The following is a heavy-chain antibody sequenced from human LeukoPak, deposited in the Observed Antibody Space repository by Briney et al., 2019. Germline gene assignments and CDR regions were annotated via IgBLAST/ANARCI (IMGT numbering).Heavy chain of an antibody. J-gene: IGHJ4*02. Sequence: GGSLRLSCVASGFTFRGFAMSWVRQAPGKGLEWVSTISNSGGSTYYADSVKGRFTISRDNSKNTLYLQMNSLRAEDTAVYFCAKTMGAIDHDYWGQGTLVTVSS. V-gene: IGHV3-23*01. CDR3: AKTMGAIDHDY. CDR1: GFTFRGFA. D-gene: IGHD1-26*01. CDR2: ISNSGGST.